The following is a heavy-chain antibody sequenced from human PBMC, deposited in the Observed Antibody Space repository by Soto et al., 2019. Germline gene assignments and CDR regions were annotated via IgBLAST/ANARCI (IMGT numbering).Heavy chain of an antibody. D-gene: IGHD5-12*01. CDR2: ISYDGSNK. V-gene: IGHV3-30*18. CDR1: GFTFSSYG. CDR3: AKDLRTPGVHDAFDI. J-gene: IGHJ3*02. Sequence: GGSLRLSCAASGFTFSSYGMHWVRQAPGKGLEWVAVISYDGSNKYYADSVKGRFTISRDNSKNTLYLQMNSLRAEDTAVYYCAKDLRTPGVHDAFDIWGQGTMVTVSS.